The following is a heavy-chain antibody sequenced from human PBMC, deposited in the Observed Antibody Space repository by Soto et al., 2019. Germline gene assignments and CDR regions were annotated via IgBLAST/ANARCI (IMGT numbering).Heavy chain of an antibody. CDR2: ISGRGGST. V-gene: IGHV3-23*01. J-gene: IGHJ3*02. CDR3: AKAGRYIAEAGIDSFDI. CDR1: GFTFSSYA. Sequence: GGSLRLSCAASGFTFSSYAMSWVRQAPGKGLEWVSAISGRGGSTYYADSVKGRFTIYRDNSKKTLYLQMNRLRAEDTAVYYCAKAGRYIAEAGIDSFDIWGQGTMVTVSS. D-gene: IGHD6-19*01.